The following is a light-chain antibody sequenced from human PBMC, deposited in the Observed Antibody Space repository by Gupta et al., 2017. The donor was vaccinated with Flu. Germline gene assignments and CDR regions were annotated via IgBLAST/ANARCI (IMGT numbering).Light chain of an antibody. CDR3: SSKRSGSTYV. Sequence: QSVLTQPASVSGAPGQSIPIPCTVASSDIGGYNYVSWYQQHPVKAPKLLIYEVTNRPLGTSNRFSGSKSGNTASLMISGLQAEDEADYYCSSKRSGSTYVFGSGTTVTVL. CDR2: EVT. J-gene: IGLJ1*01. CDR1: SSDIGGYNY. V-gene: IGLV2-14*01.